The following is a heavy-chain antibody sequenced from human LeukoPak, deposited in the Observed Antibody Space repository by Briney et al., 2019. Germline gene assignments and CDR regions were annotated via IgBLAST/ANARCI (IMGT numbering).Heavy chain of an antibody. Sequence: PGGSLRLSCVTSGFTFSSYWMTWVRQAPGKGLEWVANINQDGHEKNYVDSVKGRFTISRDNPKNSLYLQMNTLRAEDTAVYYCSAQPEALAGGLHYWGQGALVTVSS. V-gene: IGHV3-7*05. D-gene: IGHD6-19*01. CDR3: SAQPEALAGGLHY. CDR2: INQDGHEK. J-gene: IGHJ4*02. CDR1: GFTFSSYW.